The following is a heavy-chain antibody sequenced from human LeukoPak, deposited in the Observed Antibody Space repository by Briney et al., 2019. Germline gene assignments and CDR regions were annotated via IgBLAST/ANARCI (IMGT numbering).Heavy chain of an antibody. CDR3: AKEGVRGVILGGFAP. D-gene: IGHD3-10*01. Sequence: GGSLRLSCAASGFTFSSYAMSWVRQAPGKGLEWVSAISGSGGSTYYADSVKGRFTISRDNSKNTLYLQMNSLRAEDTAVYYCAKEGVRGVILGGFAPGGKGTRSPSPQ. J-gene: IGHJ5*02. V-gene: IGHV3-23*01. CDR1: GFTFSSYA. CDR2: ISGSGGST.